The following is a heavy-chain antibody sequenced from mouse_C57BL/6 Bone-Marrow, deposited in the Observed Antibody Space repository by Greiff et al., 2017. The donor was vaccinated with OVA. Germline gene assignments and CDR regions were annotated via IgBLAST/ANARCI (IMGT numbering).Heavy chain of an antibody. CDR2: IFPNSGST. CDR3: ASGGNGNYEAMDY. J-gene: IGHJ4*01. CDR1: GYTFISYW. V-gene: IGHV1-64*01. D-gene: IGHD2-1*01. Sequence: VQLQPAAELVKPGASVMLSCRASGYTFISYWTHWVMQRPAQGLEWIGMIFPNSGSTNYNEKFKSKGTLTVNKSTSTAKKQLSRLTSEDSAVYYGASGGNGNYEAMDYWGQGTAVTVSS.